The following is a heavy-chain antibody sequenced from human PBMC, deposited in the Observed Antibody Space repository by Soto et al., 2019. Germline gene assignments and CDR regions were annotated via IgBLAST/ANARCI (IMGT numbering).Heavy chain of an antibody. Sequence: GASVKVSCKASGYTFTSYGISWVRQAPGQGLEWMGWISAYNGNTNYAQKLQGRVTMTTDTSTSTAYMELRSLRSDDTAVYYCARESNSKEWRGIAAAGYVNWFDPWGQGTLVTVSS. J-gene: IGHJ5*02. V-gene: IGHV1-18*04. CDR1: GYTFTSYG. D-gene: IGHD6-13*01. CDR2: ISAYNGNT. CDR3: ARESNSKEWRGIAAAGYVNWFDP.